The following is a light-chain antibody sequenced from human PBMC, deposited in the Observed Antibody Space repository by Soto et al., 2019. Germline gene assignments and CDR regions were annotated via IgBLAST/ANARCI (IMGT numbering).Light chain of an antibody. Sequence: IVLTQSPATLSLSPGERATLSCRASQSVSSYLAWYQQKPGQAPRLLIYDASNRATGVPARFSGSVSGTDFTLTISSLEPEDFAVYYCQQRSNWPITFGQGTRLEI. V-gene: IGKV3-11*01. CDR1: QSVSSY. CDR2: DAS. CDR3: QQRSNWPIT. J-gene: IGKJ5*01.